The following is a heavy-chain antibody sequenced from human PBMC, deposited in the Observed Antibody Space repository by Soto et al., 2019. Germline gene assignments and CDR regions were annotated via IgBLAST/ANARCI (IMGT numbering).Heavy chain of an antibody. Sequence: PSETLSLTCTFSGGSISSGGYYWNWIRQHPGKGLEWIGYIYYSGSTYYNPSLKSRVTISVDTSKNQFSLKLSPVTAAGTAVYYCARAEYCISTSCYRNYYGMDVWGQGTTVTVSS. CDR1: GGSISSGGYY. D-gene: IGHD2-2*02. CDR2: IYYSGST. V-gene: IGHV4-31*03. J-gene: IGHJ6*02. CDR3: ARAEYCISTSCYRNYYGMDV.